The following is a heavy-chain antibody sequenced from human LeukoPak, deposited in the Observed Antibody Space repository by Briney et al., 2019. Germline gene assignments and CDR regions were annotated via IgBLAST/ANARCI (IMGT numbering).Heavy chain of an antibody. CDR2: IDPSGYTI. J-gene: IGHJ4*02. Sequence: GGSLRLSCAASGFSFSSYAMNWVRRAPGRGLEWVSSIDPSGYTIFYADSVKGRFTISRDNAKNSLYLQMNSLRAEDTAVYYCARDRGGYYYDSSGYFDSDYFDYWGQGTLVTVSS. V-gene: IGHV3-21*01. CDR3: ARDRGGYYYDSSGYFDSDYFDY. D-gene: IGHD3-22*01. CDR1: GFSFSSYA.